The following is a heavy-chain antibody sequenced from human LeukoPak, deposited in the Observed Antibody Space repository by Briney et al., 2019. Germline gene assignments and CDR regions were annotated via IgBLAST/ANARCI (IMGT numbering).Heavy chain of an antibody. J-gene: IGHJ4*02. CDR2: INHSGST. CDR3: MYSSSWYSIFY. V-gene: IGHV4-34*01. Sequence: SETLSLTCTVSGGSISSYYWSWIRQPPGKGLEWIGEINHSGSTNYNPSLKSRVTISVDTSKNQFSLKLSSVTAADTAVYYRMYSSSWYSIFYWGQGTLVTVSS. D-gene: IGHD6-13*01. CDR1: GGSISSYY.